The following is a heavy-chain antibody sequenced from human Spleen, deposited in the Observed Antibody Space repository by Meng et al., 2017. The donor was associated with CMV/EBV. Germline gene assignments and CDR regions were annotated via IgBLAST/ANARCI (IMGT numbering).Heavy chain of an antibody. V-gene: IGHV3-43*01. J-gene: IGHJ4*02. Sequence: GESLKISCAASGFTFDDYTMHWVRQSPGKGLEWVSLITWDGTNTYYADSVKGRFTISRDNNKNSLYLQMSSLRAEDTAVYYCVKDVDVVGGVWYFDYWGQGTLVTVSS. CDR3: VKDVDVVGGVWYFDY. CDR2: ITWDGTNT. CDR1: GFTFDDYT. D-gene: IGHD2-21*01.